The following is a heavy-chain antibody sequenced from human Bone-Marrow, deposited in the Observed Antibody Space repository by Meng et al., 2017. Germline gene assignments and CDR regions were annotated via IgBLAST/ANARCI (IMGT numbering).Heavy chain of an antibody. J-gene: IGHJ4*02. V-gene: IGHV1-2*06. CDR3: VRDEDISAAGYLFGDY. CDR2: INPISDDT. D-gene: IGHD6-13*01. CDR1: GYTFNAYY. Sequence: QVQLVQAGAEVKKPRASVKVSCKPSGYTFNAYYIHWVRQAPGQGLEWMGRINPISDDTHYAQKFHDRVTMTSDTSISTAYMELSRLRSDDTAVYYCVRDEDISAAGYLFGDYWGRGTLVTASS.